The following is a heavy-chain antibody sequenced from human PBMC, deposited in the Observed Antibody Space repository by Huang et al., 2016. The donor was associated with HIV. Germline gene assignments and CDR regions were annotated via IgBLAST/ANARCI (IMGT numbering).Heavy chain of an antibody. CDR2: IVPDDSDT. D-gene: IGHD6-6*01. CDR3: ARRFSSSSGYFDY. J-gene: IGHJ4*02. CDR1: GYSFSSYW. V-gene: IGHV5-51*01. Sequence: VQLVQSGAEVKKPGESLKISCKGSGYSFSSYWIAWVRQMPGKGLEWVGIIVPDDSDTTYSPSFEGQVTISADKSIGTAYLQWSSLKASDTAMYYCARRFSSSSGYFDYWGQGSLVTVSS.